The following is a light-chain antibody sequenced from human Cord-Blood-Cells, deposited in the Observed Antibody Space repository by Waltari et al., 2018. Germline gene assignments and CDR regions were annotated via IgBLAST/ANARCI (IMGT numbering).Light chain of an antibody. Sequence: QSVLTQPPSASGTPGQRVTISCSGSSSNIGSNYVYWYQQLPGTATKLLIYRNNQRPSGVPYRFSGSKSGTSASLAISGLRSEDEADYYCAAWDDSLSGWVFGGGTKLTVL. CDR2: RNN. CDR3: AAWDDSLSGWV. J-gene: IGLJ3*02. CDR1: SSNIGSNY. V-gene: IGLV1-47*01.